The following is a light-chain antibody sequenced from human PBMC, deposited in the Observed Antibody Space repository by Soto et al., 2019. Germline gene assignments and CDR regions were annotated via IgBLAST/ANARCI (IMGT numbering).Light chain of an antibody. CDR2: EVT. Sequence: QSVLTQPPSASGSPGQSITISCTGTSSVVGGFNYVSWHQQHPGKAPKVIIYEVTKRPSGVPDRFSGSKSANTASLTVSGLQAEDEADYYCSSYAGSNNPLFVFGTGTKVTVL. J-gene: IGLJ1*01. V-gene: IGLV2-8*01. CDR1: SSVVGGFNY. CDR3: SSYAGSNNPLFV.